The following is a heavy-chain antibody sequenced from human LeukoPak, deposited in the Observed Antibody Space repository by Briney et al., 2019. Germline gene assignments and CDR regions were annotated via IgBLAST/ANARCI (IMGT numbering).Heavy chain of an antibody. Sequence: GGSLRLSCAASGFTLSSYSMNWVRQAPGKGLEWVSYISGGSSTIYNADSVKGRFTISRDNAKNLLYLQMDTLRAEDTAVYYCARVGSNQWLDYWGQGTLVTVSS. CDR1: GFTLSSYS. CDR3: ARVGSNQWLDY. D-gene: IGHD6-19*01. V-gene: IGHV3-48*01. J-gene: IGHJ4*02. CDR2: ISGGSSTI.